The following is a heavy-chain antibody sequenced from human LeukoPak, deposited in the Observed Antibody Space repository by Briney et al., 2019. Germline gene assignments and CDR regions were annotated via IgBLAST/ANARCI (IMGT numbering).Heavy chain of an antibody. CDR1: GDTFSSYY. CDR3: ARGGVLRFLEHLDY. V-gene: IGHV1-46*01. D-gene: IGHD3-3*01. CDR2: INPSGSST. Sequence: ASVKVSCKASGDTFSSYYMHWVRQAPGQGLEWMGIINPSGSSTTYAQKFQGRVTMTRDTSTSTVYMELSSLRSEDTAVYYCARGGVLRFLEHLDYWGQGTLVTVSS. J-gene: IGHJ4*02.